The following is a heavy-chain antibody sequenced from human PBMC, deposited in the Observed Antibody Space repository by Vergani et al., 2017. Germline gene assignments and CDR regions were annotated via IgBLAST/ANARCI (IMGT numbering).Heavy chain of an antibody. D-gene: IGHD2-2*01. J-gene: IGHJ6*02. V-gene: IGHV1-18*04. CDR3: ARDPDIVVVPAAPYYYYYYGMDV. CDR1: GYTFTSYG. Sequence: QVHLEQSGTEVKKPGASVKVSCKASGYTFTSYGISWVRQAPGKGLEWMGWISAYNGNTNYAQKLQGRVTMTTDTSTSTAYMELRSLRSDDTAVYYCARDPDIVVVPAAPYYYYYYGMDVWGQGTTVTVSS. CDR2: ISAYNGNT.